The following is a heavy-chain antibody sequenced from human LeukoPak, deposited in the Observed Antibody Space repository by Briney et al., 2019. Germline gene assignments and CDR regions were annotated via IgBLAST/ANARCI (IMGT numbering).Heavy chain of an antibody. CDR1: GGSISGYY. D-gene: IGHD2-15*01. Sequence: PSETLSLTCTVSGGSISGYYWSWIRQPPGKGLEWIGYIYHSGSTNYNPSLKSRVTISVDTSKNQFSLKLSSVTAADTAVYYCARGGRGSGDYYYYYGMDVWGQGTTVTVS. CDR3: ARGGRGSGDYYYYYGMDV. CDR2: IYHSGST. J-gene: IGHJ6*02. V-gene: IGHV4-59*08.